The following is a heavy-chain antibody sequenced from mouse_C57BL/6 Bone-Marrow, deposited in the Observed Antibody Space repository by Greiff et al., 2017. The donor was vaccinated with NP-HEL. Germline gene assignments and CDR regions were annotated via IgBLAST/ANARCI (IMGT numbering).Heavy chain of an antibody. D-gene: IGHD2-5*01. V-gene: IGHV5-4*01. CDR2: ISDGGSYT. J-gene: IGHJ2*01. CDR1: GFTFSSYA. CDR3: ARDSGYSNYVLYFDY. Sequence: EVKLVESGGGLVKPGGSLKLSCAASGFTFSSYAMSWVRQTPEKRLEWVATISDGGSYTYYPDNVKGRFTISRDNAKNNLYLQMSHLKSEDTAMYYCARDSGYSNYVLYFDYWGQGTTLTVSS.